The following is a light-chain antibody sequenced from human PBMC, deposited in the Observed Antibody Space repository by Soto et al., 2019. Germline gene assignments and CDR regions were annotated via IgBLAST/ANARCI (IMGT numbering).Light chain of an antibody. J-gene: IGLJ1*01. CDR2: DVS. V-gene: IGLV2-11*01. CDR1: SSDVGGYNY. CDR3: CSYAGSYTHV. Sequence: QSVLTQPRSVSGSPGQSVTISCTGTSSDVGGYNYVSWYQQHPGKAPKPMIYDVSKRPSGVPDRFSGSKSGNTASLTISGLQAEDEADYYCCSYAGSYTHVFGTGTKLTVL.